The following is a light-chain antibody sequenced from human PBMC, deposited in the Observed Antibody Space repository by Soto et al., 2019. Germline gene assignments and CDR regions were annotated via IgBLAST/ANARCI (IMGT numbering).Light chain of an antibody. Sequence: LTQPPSASGSPGQSVTISCTGTSSDVGGYNYVSWYQQHPGKAPKLMIYEVSKRPSGVPDRFSGSKSGNTASLTVSGLQAEDEADYYCSSYAGSNTFPYVFGTGTKVTVL. CDR2: EVS. V-gene: IGLV2-8*01. J-gene: IGLJ1*01. CDR3: SSYAGSNTFPYV. CDR1: SSDVGGYNY.